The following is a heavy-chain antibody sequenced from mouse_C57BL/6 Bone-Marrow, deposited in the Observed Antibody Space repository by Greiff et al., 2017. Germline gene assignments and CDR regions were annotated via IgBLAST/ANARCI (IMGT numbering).Heavy chain of an antibody. CDR2: IYPGSGST. CDR3: ARKGVVAPYYFDY. Sequence: QVQLQQPGAELVKPGASVKMSCKASGYTFTSYWITWVKQRPGQGLEWIGDIYPGSGSTNYNEKFKSKATLTVDTSSSTAYMQLSSLTSEDAAVYYGARKGVVAPYYFDYWGQGTTLTVSS. J-gene: IGHJ2*01. V-gene: IGHV1-55*01. D-gene: IGHD1-1*01. CDR1: GYTFTSYW.